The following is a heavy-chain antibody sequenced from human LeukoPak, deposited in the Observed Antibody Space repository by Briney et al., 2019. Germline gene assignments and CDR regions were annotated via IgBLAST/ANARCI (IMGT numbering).Heavy chain of an antibody. V-gene: IGHV3-64D*09. J-gene: IGHJ4*02. Sequence: GGSLRPSCSASGFTFSSYAMHWVRQAPGKGLEYVSAISSNGGSTYYADSVKGRFTISRDNSKNTLYLQMSSLRAEDTAVYYCVKDRSGNWGFFDYWGQGTLVTVSS. CDR2: ISSNGGST. D-gene: IGHD7-27*01. CDR3: VKDRSGNWGFFDY. CDR1: GFTFSSYA.